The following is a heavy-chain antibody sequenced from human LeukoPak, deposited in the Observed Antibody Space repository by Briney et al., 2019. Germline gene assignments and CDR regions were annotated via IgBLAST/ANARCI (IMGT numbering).Heavy chain of an antibody. D-gene: IGHD6-13*01. CDR2: IIRILGIA. CDR3: ARDSACGGLSRCWLGCYS. V-gene: IGHV1-69*04. CDR1: VGTFSSYT. J-gene: IGHJ3*02. Sequence: SVKVSCKCSVGTFSSYTISWVRQAPGQGLEWVGRIIRILGIANYTQNFQGRVTLTAGKSTSTAYMELSSLKSEDTAVYDCARDSACGGLSRCWLGCYSWGQGTMVGVSS.